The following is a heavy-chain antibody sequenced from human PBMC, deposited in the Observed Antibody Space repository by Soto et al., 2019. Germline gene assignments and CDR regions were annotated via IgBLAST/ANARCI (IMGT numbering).Heavy chain of an antibody. V-gene: IGHV4-34*01. Sequence: SETLSLTCAVYGGSFSGYYWSWIRQPPGKGLEWIGEINHSGSTNYNPSLKSRVTISVDTSKNQFSLKLSSVTAADTAVYYCARRGYYYGSGSYYNVGPWFDPWGQGTLVTVSS. CDR2: INHSGST. CDR1: GGSFSGYY. J-gene: IGHJ5*02. CDR3: ARRGYYYGSGSYYNVGPWFDP. D-gene: IGHD3-10*01.